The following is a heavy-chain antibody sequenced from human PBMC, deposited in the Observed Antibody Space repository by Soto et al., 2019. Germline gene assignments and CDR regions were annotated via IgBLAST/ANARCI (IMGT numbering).Heavy chain of an antibody. Sequence: EVQLVESGGGLVQPGGSLRLSCAVSGFTFGSYWMNWVRLIPGKGLEWVAYIKPDGSATYYVDSVKGRFTISRDNAKNPLYLPMNCLGAEDTSVYYGAIAGYWGPRCFYYCEYWGQGTVVTVSS. D-gene: IGHD6-25*01. CDR2: IKPDGSAT. V-gene: IGHV3-7*01. CDR3: AIAGYWGPRCFYYCEY. J-gene: IGHJ4*02. CDR1: GFTFGSYW.